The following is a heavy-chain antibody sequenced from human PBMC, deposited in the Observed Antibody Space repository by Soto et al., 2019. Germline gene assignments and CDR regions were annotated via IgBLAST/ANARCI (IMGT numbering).Heavy chain of an antibody. D-gene: IGHD1-26*01. J-gene: IGHJ4*02. CDR1: GYTFSNYD. Sequence: QVQLVQSGAEVKKPGTSVRISCKTSGYTFSNYDINWVRQAAGQGLEWMGWMNPKSGYTGSARKCQGRGTMTRDTSMTTAYMELSSLRSEDTAVYYCARVMGSVDYWGQGTVVTVSS. CDR3: ARVMGSVDY. V-gene: IGHV1-8*01. CDR2: MNPKSGYT.